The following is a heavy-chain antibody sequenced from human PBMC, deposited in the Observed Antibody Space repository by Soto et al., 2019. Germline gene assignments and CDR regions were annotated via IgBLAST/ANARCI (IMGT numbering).Heavy chain of an antibody. V-gene: IGHV3-74*01. J-gene: IGHJ6*03. CDR1: GFTVSSSW. CDR3: ARDKMDTAMVPTYYYYYYMDV. D-gene: IGHD5-18*01. Sequence: HXWGSLRLSCAASGFTVSSSWMHWVRQAPGKGLVWVSRINSNGSSTSYADSVKGRFTISRDNAKNTLYLQMNSLRAEDTAVYYCARDKMDTAMVPTYYYYYYMDVWGKGTTVTVSS. CDR2: INSNGSST.